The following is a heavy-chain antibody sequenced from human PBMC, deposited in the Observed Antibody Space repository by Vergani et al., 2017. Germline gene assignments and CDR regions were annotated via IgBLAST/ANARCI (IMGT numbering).Heavy chain of an antibody. CDR2: ISAYNGNT. CDR1: GYTFTSYG. D-gene: IGHD3-22*01. CDR3: ARDHYYDSSGYAPFDY. J-gene: IGHJ4*02. V-gene: IGHV1-18*01. Sequence: QVQLVQSGAEVKKPGASVKVSCKASGYTFTSYGISWVRQAPGQGLEWMGWISAYNGNTNYAQKLQGRVTMTTDTSTRTAYMELRSLKSDDTAVYYCARDHYYDSSGYAPFDYWGQGTLVTVSS.